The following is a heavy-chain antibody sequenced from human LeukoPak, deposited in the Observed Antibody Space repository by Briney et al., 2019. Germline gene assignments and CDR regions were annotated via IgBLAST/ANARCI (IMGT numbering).Heavy chain of an antibody. Sequence: SETLSLTCTVSSGSISSYYWSWIRQPPGKGLEWIGYIYYSGSTNYNPSLKSRVTISVDTSKNQFSLKLSSVTAADTAVYYCARHLYCSRGICHTDFYYYGRDVWGQGTTVTVSS. CDR3: ARHLYCSRGICHTDFYYYGRDV. D-gene: IGHD2-8*01. CDR2: IYYSGST. V-gene: IGHV4-59*08. J-gene: IGHJ6*02. CDR1: SGSISSYY.